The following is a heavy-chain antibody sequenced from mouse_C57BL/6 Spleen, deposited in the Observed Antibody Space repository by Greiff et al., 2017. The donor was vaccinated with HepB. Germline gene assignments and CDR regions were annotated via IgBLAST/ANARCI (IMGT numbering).Heavy chain of an antibody. J-gene: IGHJ2*01. V-gene: IGHV1-82*01. CDR1: GYAFSSSW. Sequence: QVQLQQSGPELVKPGASVKISCKASGYAFSSSWMNWVKQRPGKGLEWIGRIYPGDGDTNYNGKFKGKATLTADKSSSTAYMQLSSLTSEDSAVYFCARSGDYGRIFDYWGQGTTLTVSS. CDR3: ARSGDYGRIFDY. D-gene: IGHD1-1*01. CDR2: IYPGDGDT.